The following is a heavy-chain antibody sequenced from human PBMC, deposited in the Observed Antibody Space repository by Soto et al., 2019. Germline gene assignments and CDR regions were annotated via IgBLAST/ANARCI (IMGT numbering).Heavy chain of an antibody. J-gene: IGHJ4*02. CDR1: GFTFSSYG. V-gene: IGHV3-33*06. CDR3: AKGPHYYDSSGYYLIDY. Sequence: QVQLVESGGGVVQPGRSLRLSCAATGFTFSSYGMHWVRQAPGKGLEWVAVIWYDGSNKYYADSVKGRFTISRDNSKNTLYLQMNSLRAEDTAVYYCAKGPHYYDSSGYYLIDYWGQGTLVTVSS. D-gene: IGHD3-22*01. CDR2: IWYDGSNK.